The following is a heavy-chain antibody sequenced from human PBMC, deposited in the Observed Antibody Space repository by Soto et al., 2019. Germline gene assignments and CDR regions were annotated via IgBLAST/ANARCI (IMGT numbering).Heavy chain of an antibody. CDR2: IYSGGST. Sequence: GGSLRLSCAASGFTVSSNYMSWVRQAPGKGLEWVSVIYSGGSTYYADSVKGRFTISRDNSKNTLYLQMNSLRAEDTAVYYCASERVVPAYSYYYYGMDVWGQGTTVTVSS. CDR1: GFTVSSNY. CDR3: ASERVVPAYSYYYYGMDV. V-gene: IGHV3-53*01. D-gene: IGHD2-2*01. J-gene: IGHJ6*02.